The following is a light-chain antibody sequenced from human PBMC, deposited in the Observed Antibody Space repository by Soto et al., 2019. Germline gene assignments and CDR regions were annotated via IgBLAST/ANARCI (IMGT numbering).Light chain of an antibody. CDR2: KAS. J-gene: IGKJ1*01. Sequence: QMTQFPSTLSASVGDRVTITCRASQTISSWLAWYQQKPGKAPKLLIYKASTLKSGVPSRFSGSGSGTEFTLTISSLQPDDFATYYCQHYNSYSEAFGQGTKVDI. CDR1: QTISSW. CDR3: QHYNSYSEA. V-gene: IGKV1-5*03.